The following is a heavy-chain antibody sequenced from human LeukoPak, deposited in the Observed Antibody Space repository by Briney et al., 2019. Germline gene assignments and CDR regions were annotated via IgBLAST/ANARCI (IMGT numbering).Heavy chain of an antibody. CDR1: GGSISSGGYY. Sequence: SQTLSLTCTVSGGSISSGGYYWSWIRQHPGKGLEWIGYIYYSGSTYYNPSLKSRVTISVDTSKNQFSLKLSSVTAADTAVYYCARGGTMIVVYWGQGTLVTVSS. V-gene: IGHV4-31*03. D-gene: IGHD3-22*01. J-gene: IGHJ4*02. CDR2: IYYSGST. CDR3: ARGGTMIVVY.